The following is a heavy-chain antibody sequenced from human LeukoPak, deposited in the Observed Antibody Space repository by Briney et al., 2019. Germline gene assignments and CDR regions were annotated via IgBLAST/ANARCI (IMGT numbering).Heavy chain of an antibody. CDR2: ISGSGGST. V-gene: IGHV3-23*01. CDR1: GFSFSSYA. D-gene: IGHD3-22*01. Sequence: PGGSLRLSCAASGFSFSSYAMSWVRQAPGKGLEWVSAISGSGGSTYYADSVKGRFTISRDNAKNSLYLQMNSLRAEDTAVYYCARDLSDSSGLDYWGQGTLVTVSS. J-gene: IGHJ4*02. CDR3: ARDLSDSSGLDY.